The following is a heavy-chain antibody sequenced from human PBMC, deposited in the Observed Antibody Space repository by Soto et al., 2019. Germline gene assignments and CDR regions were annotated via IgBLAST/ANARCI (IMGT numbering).Heavy chain of an antibody. Sequence: QVQLVQSGAEVKKPGSSVKVSCKASGGTFSSYTISWVRQAPGQGLEWMGRIIPIFGIANYAHKFQGRVTITADKSTSTAYMELSSLRSEDTAVYYCARGRSTENWFGPWGQGTLVTVSS. D-gene: IGHD1-1*01. V-gene: IGHV1-69*02. CDR3: ARGRSTENWFGP. J-gene: IGHJ5*02. CDR1: GGTFSSYT. CDR2: IIPIFGIA.